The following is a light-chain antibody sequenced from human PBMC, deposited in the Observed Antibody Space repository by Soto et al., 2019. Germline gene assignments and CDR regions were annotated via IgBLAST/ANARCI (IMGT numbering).Light chain of an antibody. CDR1: QNIRTH. Sequence: ETVLTQSPATLSLSPGERATLSCKASQNIRTHLAWYLQKPGQPPRLLIFGASNRATGIPARFSGSGSGTDFPLTISSLEPEDCGLYSCQQYSSPPYTFGRGTTLEIK. J-gene: IGKJ2*01. V-gene: IGKV3-11*01. CDR3: QQYSSPPYT. CDR2: GAS.